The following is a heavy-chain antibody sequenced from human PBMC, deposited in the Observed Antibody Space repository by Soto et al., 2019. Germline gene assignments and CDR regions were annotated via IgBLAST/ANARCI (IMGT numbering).Heavy chain of an antibody. V-gene: IGHV1-3*01. D-gene: IGHD3-3*01. CDR1: GYTFTSYA. J-gene: IGHJ5*02. CDR3: AREEDSSYYDFWSGYYGRWFDP. CDR2: INAGNGNT. Sequence: ASVKVSCKASGYTFTSYAMHWVRQAPGQRLEWMGWINAGNGNTKYSQKFQGRVTITRDTSASTAYMELSSLRSEDTAVYYCAREEDSSYYDFWSGYYGRWFDPWGQGTLVTVS.